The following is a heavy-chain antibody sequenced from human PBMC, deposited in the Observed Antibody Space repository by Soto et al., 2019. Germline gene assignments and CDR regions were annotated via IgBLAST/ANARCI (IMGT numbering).Heavy chain of an antibody. V-gene: IGHV3-30-3*01. Sequence: VQLVESGGGVVQPGRSLRLSCAASGFTFSSYAMHWVRQAPGKGLEWVAVISYDGSNKYYADSVKGRFTISRDNSKNTLYLQMNSLRAEDTAVYYCAREYCSGGSCYQSYYYYGMDVWGQGTTVTVSS. CDR3: AREYCSGGSCYQSYYYYGMDV. CDR1: GFTFSSYA. D-gene: IGHD2-15*01. CDR2: ISYDGSNK. J-gene: IGHJ6*02.